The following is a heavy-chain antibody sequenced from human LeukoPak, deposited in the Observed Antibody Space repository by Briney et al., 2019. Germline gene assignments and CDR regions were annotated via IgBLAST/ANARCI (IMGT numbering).Heavy chain of an antibody. CDR2: IKQDGSDR. J-gene: IGHJ4*02. D-gene: IGHD6-25*01. CDR1: EFNFGNYW. V-gene: IGHV3-7*03. Sequence: GGSLRLSCVVSEFNFGNYWMSWVRQTPGKGLEWVANIKQDGSDRYYVDSVKGRFIISRDNAKNSLYLQMNSLRDEDTAVYYCARDSAAHGGYWGQGTPVIVPS. CDR3: ARDSAAHGGY.